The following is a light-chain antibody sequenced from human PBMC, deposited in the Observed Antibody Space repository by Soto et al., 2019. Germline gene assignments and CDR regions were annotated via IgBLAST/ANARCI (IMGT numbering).Light chain of an antibody. CDR3: CSNAVGSTYV. J-gene: IGLJ1*01. CDR1: STDVGSHKL. V-gene: IGLV2-23*01. Sequence: QSVLTQPASVSGSPGQSSTISCTGTSTDVGSHKLVSWYQQYPGNAPKLIIFEAYKRPSGVSNRFPGSKSGSTASLTISGLQAEDEADYYCCSNAVGSTYVFGTGTKVTVL. CDR2: EAY.